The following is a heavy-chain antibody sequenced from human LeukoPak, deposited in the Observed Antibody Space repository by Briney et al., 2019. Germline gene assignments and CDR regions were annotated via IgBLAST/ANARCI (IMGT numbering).Heavy chain of an antibody. CDR1: EFTFSSYS. Sequence: GGSLRLSCAASEFTFSSYSMNWVRQAPGKGLEWVSYISSSSSTIYYADSVKGRFTISRDNSKNTLYLQMNSLRAEDTAVYYCAGSYYNVFDYWGQGTLVTVSS. D-gene: IGHD3-10*01. CDR3: AGSYYNVFDY. J-gene: IGHJ4*02. CDR2: ISSSSSTI. V-gene: IGHV3-48*01.